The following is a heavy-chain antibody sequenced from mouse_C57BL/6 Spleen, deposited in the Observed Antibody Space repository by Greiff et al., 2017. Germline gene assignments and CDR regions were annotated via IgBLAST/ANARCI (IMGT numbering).Heavy chain of an antibody. CDR2: IYPGDGDT. CDR1: GYAFSSSW. D-gene: IGHD1-1*01. J-gene: IGHJ2*01. CDR3: ERRITTVVATGFDD. Sequence: VQLQQSGPELVKPGASVKISCKASGYAFSSSWMNWVKQRPGKGLEWIGRIYPGDGDTNYNGKFKGKATLTADKSSSTAYMQLSSLTSEDSAVYLCERRITTVVATGFDDWGKGTTLTVSS. V-gene: IGHV1-82*01.